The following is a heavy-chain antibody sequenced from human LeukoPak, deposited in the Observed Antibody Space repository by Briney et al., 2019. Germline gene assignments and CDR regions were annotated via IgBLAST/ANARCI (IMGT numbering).Heavy chain of an antibody. V-gene: IGHV3-21*01. CDR2: ISSSSYI. CDR1: GFTFSSYS. Sequence: GGSLRLSCAASGFTFSSYSMNWVRQAPGKGLKWVTSISSSSYIYYADSVKGRFTISRDNAKNSLYLQMNSLRAEDTAVYYCASSVEMATIRNWGQGTLVTVSS. CDR3: ASSVEMATIRN. J-gene: IGHJ4*02. D-gene: IGHD5-24*01.